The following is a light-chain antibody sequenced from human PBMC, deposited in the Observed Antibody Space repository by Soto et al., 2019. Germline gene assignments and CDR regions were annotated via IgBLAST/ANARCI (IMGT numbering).Light chain of an antibody. CDR1: SSNVGGYNH. V-gene: IGLV2-14*03. J-gene: IGLJ1*01. CDR2: DGS. Sequence: SVLTQPDSVSGSPGQSITICCTGTSSNVGGYNHVSWYKQHPGKATKLMICDGSNRPSGVSNRFFGSKSDNTASLTISGLQAEHEADYYCTSYASSSTYGFGTGTKV. CDR3: TSYASSSTYG.